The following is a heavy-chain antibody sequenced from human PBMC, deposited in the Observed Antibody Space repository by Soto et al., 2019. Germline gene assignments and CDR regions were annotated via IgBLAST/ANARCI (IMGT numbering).Heavy chain of an antibody. V-gene: IGHV3-64*02. D-gene: IGHD4-17*01. CDR2: ISGNGFST. Sequence: EVQLVESGEGLVQPGGSLRLSCAASGFTFSNYAMHWVRQAPGKGLEYVSAISGNGFSTYYGDSVRGRFIISRDNSKNTLYLQMGSLRAEDMAVYYCARGPSTVATWLDYWGQGPLVTVSS. J-gene: IGHJ4*02. CDR1: GFTFSNYA. CDR3: ARGPSTVATWLDY.